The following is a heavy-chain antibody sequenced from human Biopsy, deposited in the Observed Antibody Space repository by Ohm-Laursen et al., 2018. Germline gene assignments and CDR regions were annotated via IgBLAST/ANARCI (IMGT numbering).Heavy chain of an antibody. CDR2: NIPILGTG. D-gene: IGHD3-9*01. CDR1: GGTFSNYG. J-gene: IGHJ1*01. CDR3: ATKLTGYFHH. Sequence: SVKVSCKAPGGTFSNYGVNWVRQAPGQGLEWLGGNIPILGTGNYAPMFHGRVTVVADTSTSTATMELRSLRPDDTAVYYCATKLTGYFHHWGQGTLVTVSS. V-gene: IGHV1-69*06.